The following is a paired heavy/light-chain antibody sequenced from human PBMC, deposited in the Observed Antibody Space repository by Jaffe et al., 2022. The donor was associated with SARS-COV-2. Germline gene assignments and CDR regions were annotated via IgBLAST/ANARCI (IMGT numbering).Light chain of an antibody. V-gene: IGKV3-15*01. CDR3: QQYNNWPLT. J-gene: IGKJ4*01. Sequence: EIVMTQSPATLSVSPGERATLSCRASQSVSSNLAWYQQKPAQAPRLLIYGASTRATGIPARFSGSGSGTEFTLTISSLQSEDFAVYYCQQYNNWPLTFGGGTKVEI. CDR2: GAS. CDR1: QSVSSN.
Heavy chain of an antibody. D-gene: IGHD1-26*01. CDR1: GFTFSTYT. Sequence: EVQLVESGGGLVKPGGSLRLSCAASGFTFSTYTMNWVRQAPGKGLEWVSSISSDSIYIYYADSVKGRFTISRDNAKNSLYLQMNSLRAEDTAVYYCARSVSGSPNFDYWGQGTLVTVSS. CDR3: ARSVSGSPNFDY. V-gene: IGHV3-21*01. CDR2: ISSDSIYI. J-gene: IGHJ4*02.